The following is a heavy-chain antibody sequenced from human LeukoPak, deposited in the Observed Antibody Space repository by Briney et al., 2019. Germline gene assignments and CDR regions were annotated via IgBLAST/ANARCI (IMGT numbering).Heavy chain of an antibody. CDR3: ATYYYDSSGYYPPRGQVASSSGAFDI. CDR2: IYPGDSDT. V-gene: IGHV5-51*01. D-gene: IGHD3-22*01. Sequence: GESLKISCKGSGYSFTSYWIGWVRQMPGKGLEWMGIIYPGDSDTRYSPSFQGQVTISADKSISTAYLQWSSLKASDTAMYYCATYYYDSSGYYPPRGQVASSSGAFDIWGQGTMVTVSS. J-gene: IGHJ3*02. CDR1: GYSFTSYW.